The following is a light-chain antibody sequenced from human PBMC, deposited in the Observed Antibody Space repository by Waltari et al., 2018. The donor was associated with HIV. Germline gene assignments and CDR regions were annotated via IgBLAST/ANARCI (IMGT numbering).Light chain of an antibody. CDR2: DAS. Sequence: EIVLTQSPATLSLSPGERATLSCGASQTVSNNYLAWYQQKPGLAPRLLIYDASSRAAGVPDRFSGSGSGTDFTLTISRLEPEDFAVYYCHQFGSSTSYTCGQGTKLEIK. V-gene: IGKV3D-20*01. J-gene: IGKJ2*01. CDR1: QTVSNNY. CDR3: HQFGSSTSYT.